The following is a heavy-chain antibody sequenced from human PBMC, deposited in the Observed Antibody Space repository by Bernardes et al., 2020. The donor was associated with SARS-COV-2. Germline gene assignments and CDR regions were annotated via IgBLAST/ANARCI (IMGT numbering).Heavy chain of an antibody. V-gene: IGHV3-74*03. Sequence: GGSLRLSCAASGFTFSSYCMHWVRQAPGKGLMWVSRINSDGSTTTYADSVKGRFTISRDNTKNTLYLQMNSLGAEDTGLYFCGRGPSDGHGRVEYGGQGTLATVSS. CDR2: INSDGSTT. J-gene: IGHJ4*02. CDR1: GFTFSSYC. CDR3: GRGPSDGHGRVEY.